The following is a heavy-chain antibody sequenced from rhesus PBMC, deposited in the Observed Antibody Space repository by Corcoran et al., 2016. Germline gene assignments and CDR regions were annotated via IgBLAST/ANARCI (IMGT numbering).Heavy chain of an antibody. D-gene: IGHD7-45*01. CDR2: INGNSGST. CDR1: GASISSSW. CDR3: AIRVGNYGLDS. Sequence: QVQLQASGPGLVNPSETLSLNCPVPGASISSSWWSWHRTPPGKGLEWIGEINGNSGSTHYNPSLKSRVTISRDTSKNQFSLKLSSVTAADTAVYYCAIRVGNYGLDSWGQGVVVTVSS. V-gene: IGHV4-80*01. J-gene: IGHJ6*01.